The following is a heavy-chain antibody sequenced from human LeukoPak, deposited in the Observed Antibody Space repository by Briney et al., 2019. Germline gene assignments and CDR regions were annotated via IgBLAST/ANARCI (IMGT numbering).Heavy chain of an antibody. V-gene: IGHV3-21*01. CDR3: ARDYESYSLLFDY. J-gene: IGHJ4*02. Sequence: GGSLRLSCAASGFTFSSYSMSWVRQAPGKGLEWISSISSSSSYIYYADSVKGRFTISRDNAKNSLYLQMNSLRAEDTAVYYCARDYESYSLLFDYWGQGTLVTVSS. CDR1: GFTFSSYS. D-gene: IGHD2-21*01. CDR2: ISSSSSYI.